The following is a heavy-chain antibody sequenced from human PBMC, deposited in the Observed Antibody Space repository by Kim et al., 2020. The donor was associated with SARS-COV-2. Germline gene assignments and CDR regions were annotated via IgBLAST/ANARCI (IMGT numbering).Heavy chain of an antibody. CDR3: ARDRSPTIFGVVIIPGGGHYYYGMDV. CDR2: IIPIFGTA. Sequence: SVKVSCKASGGTFSSYAISWVRQAPGQGLEWMGGIIPIFGTANYAQKFQGRVTITADESTSTAYMELSSLRSEDTAVYYCARDRSPTIFGVVIIPGGGHYYYGMDVWGQGTTVTVSS. V-gene: IGHV1-69*13. CDR1: GGTFSSYA. J-gene: IGHJ6*02. D-gene: IGHD3-3*01.